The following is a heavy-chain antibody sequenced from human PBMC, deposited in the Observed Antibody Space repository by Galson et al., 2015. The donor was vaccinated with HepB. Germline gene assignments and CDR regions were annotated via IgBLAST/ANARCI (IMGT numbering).Heavy chain of an antibody. CDR1: GFTFSSYS. D-gene: IGHD6-19*01. J-gene: IGHJ4*02. V-gene: IGHV3-21*01. CDR3: ARDLSPSSGWYDNYFDY. Sequence: SLRLSCAASGFTFSSYSMNWVRQAPGKGLEWVSSISSSSSYIYYADSVKGRFTISRDNAKNSLYLQMNSLRAEDTAVYYCARDLSPSSGWYDNYFDYWGQGTLVTVSS. CDR2: ISSSSSYI.